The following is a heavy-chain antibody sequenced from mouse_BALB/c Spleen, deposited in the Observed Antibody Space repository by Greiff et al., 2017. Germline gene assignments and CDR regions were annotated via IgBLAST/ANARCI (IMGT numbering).Heavy chain of an antibody. Sequence: QVQLQQSGPELVKPGASVRISCKASGYTFTSYYIHWVKQRPGQGLEWIGWIYPGNVNTKYNEKFKGKATLTADKSSSTAYMQLSSLTSEDSAVYFCARSLRYDYPYAMDYWGQGTSVTVSS. J-gene: IGHJ4*01. V-gene: IGHV1S56*01. D-gene: IGHD2-4*01. CDR3: ARSLRYDYPYAMDY. CDR2: IYPGNVNT. CDR1: GYTFTSYY.